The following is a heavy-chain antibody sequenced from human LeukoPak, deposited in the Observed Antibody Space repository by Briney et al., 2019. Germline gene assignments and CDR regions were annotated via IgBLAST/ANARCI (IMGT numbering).Heavy chain of an antibody. CDR3: ARDLSSSGFDP. CDR1: GGSFSGYY. V-gene: IGHV4-34*01. Sequence: PSKTLSLTCAVYGGSFSGYYWSWIRQPPGKGLEWIGEINHSGSTNYNPSLKSRVTISVDTSKNQFSLKLSSVTAADTAVYYCARDLSSSGFDPWGQGTLVTVSS. D-gene: IGHD6-13*01. J-gene: IGHJ5*02. CDR2: INHSGST.